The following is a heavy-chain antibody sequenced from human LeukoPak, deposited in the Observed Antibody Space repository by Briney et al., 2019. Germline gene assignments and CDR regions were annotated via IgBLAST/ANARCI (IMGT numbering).Heavy chain of an antibody. CDR2: IYTSGST. Sequence: SETLSLTCTVSGGSISSYHWSWIRQPAGKGLEWIGRIYTSGSTNYNPSLKSRVTMSVDTSKNQFSLKLSSVTAADTAVYYCARDGSGSYYYYYGMDVWGQGTTVTVSS. J-gene: IGHJ6*02. V-gene: IGHV4-4*07. CDR3: ARDGSGSYYYYYGMDV. CDR1: GGSISSYH. D-gene: IGHD1-26*01.